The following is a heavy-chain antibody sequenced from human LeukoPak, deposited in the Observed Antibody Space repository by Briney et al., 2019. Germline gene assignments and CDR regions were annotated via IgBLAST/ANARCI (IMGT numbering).Heavy chain of an antibody. CDR3: ARDGRTTMIVVVITLGAFDI. CDR1: GVTFSSYS. D-gene: IGHD3-22*01. V-gene: IGHV3-48*04. J-gene: IGHJ3*02. CDR2: ISSSSSTI. Sequence: SGGSLRLSCVVSGVTFSSYSMIWVGRAPGKGMEWVSYISSSSSTIYYADSVKGRFTISRDSAKTSLYLQMNSLRAEDTAVYYCARDGRTTMIVVVITLGAFDIWGRGTMVTVSS.